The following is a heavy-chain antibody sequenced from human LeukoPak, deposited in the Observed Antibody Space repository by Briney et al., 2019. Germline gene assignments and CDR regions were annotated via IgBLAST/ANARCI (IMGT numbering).Heavy chain of an antibody. Sequence: GASVKVSCKASGYTFTGYYMHWVRQAPGQGLEWMGWINPNSGGTNYAQKFQGWVTMTRDTSISTAYMELSRLRSDDTAVYYCARDGSGPGRYYYYGMDVWGQGTTVTVSS. J-gene: IGHJ6*02. CDR2: INPNSGGT. CDR1: GYTFTGYY. CDR3: ARDGSGPGRYYYYGMDV. D-gene: IGHD6-19*01. V-gene: IGHV1-2*04.